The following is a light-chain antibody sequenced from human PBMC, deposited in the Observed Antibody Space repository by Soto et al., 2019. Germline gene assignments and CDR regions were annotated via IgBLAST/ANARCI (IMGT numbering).Light chain of an antibody. V-gene: IGLV2-14*01. CDR2: EVS. CDR3: NSYTSTSTWV. CDR1: SSDLGSYNY. J-gene: IGLJ3*02. Sequence: QSVLTQPASVSGSPGQGITISCTGTSSDLGSYNYVSWYQQHPGKAPKLIIYEVSNRPSGVSNRFSGSKSGNTASLTISGLQPEDESDYYCNSYTSTSTWVFGGGTKLTVL.